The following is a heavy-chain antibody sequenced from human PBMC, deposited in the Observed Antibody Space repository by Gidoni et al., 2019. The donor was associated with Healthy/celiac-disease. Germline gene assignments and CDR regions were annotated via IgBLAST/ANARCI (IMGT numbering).Heavy chain of an antibody. CDR2: ISYDGSNK. J-gene: IGHJ4*02. Sequence: QVQLVESGGGVVQPGRSLRRSCAASGCTFSSYGMHWVRQAPGKGLEWVAVISYDGSNKYYADSVKGRFTISRDNSKNTLYLQMNSLRAEDTAVYYCAKDSSSMSLDYWGQGTLVTVSS. V-gene: IGHV3-30*18. CDR3: AKDSSSMSLDY. CDR1: GCTFSSYG.